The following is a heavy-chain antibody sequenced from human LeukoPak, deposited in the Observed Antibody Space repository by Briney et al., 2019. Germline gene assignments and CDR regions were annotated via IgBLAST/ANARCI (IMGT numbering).Heavy chain of an antibody. D-gene: IGHD7-27*01. CDR1: GFTFSSYA. J-gene: IGHJ4*02. V-gene: IGHV3-9*01. CDR3: AKVGTRLGYFDY. CDR2: ISWNSGSI. Sequence: PGGSLRLSCAASGFTFSSYAMSWVRQAPGKGLEWVSGISWNSGSIGYADSVKGRFTISGDNAKNSLYLQMNSLRAEDTALYYCAKVGTRLGYFDYWGQGTLVTVSS.